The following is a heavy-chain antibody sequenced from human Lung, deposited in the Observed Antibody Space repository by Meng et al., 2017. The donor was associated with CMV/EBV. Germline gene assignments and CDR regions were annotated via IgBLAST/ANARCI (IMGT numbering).Heavy chain of an antibody. D-gene: IGHD1-26*01. CDR3: ARVTGYGGNCFDS. V-gene: IGHV4-4*02. J-gene: IGHJ4*02. CDR2: VYHSGYT. CDR1: GTSIGTSNW. Sequence: SXAVSGTSIGTSNWWRWVRQPPGKGLEWIGEVYHSGYTNYNPSSKSRVSMSVDRSKNQFSLRLSSVTAADTAVYYCARVTGYGGNCFDSWGQGTLVTVSS.